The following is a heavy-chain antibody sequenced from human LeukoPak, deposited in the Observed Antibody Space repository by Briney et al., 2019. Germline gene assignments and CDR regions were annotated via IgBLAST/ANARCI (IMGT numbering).Heavy chain of an antibody. J-gene: IGHJ5*02. D-gene: IGHD6-13*01. CDR2: INHSGST. CDR3: ARVTGERNRRIAAAGTGRWFDP. Sequence: SETLSLTCAVYGGSFSGYYWSWIRQPPGKGLEWIGEINHSGSTNYNPSLKSRVTISVDTSKNQFSLKLSSVTAADTAVYYCARVTGERNRRIAAAGTGRWFDPWGQGTLVTVSS. V-gene: IGHV4-34*01. CDR1: GGSFSGYY.